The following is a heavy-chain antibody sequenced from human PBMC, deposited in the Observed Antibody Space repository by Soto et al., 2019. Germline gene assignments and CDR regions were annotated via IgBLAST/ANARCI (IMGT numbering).Heavy chain of an antibody. V-gene: IGHV4-61*01. Sequence: SETLSLTCTVSGGSVSSGSYYWSWIRQPPGKGLEWIGYIYYSGSTNYHPSLKSRVTISVDTSKNQFSLKLSSVTAADTAVYYCAREGIAARRVGGMDVWGQGTTVTVSS. D-gene: IGHD6-6*01. CDR3: AREGIAARRVGGMDV. CDR1: GGSVSSGSYY. CDR2: IYYSGST. J-gene: IGHJ6*02.